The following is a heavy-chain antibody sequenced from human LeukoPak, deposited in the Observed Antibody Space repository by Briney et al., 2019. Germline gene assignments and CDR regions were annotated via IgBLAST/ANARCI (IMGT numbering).Heavy chain of an antibody. V-gene: IGHV1-46*01. J-gene: IGHJ4*02. CDR1: GYTFTSYY. Sequence: ASVKVSCKASGYTFTSYYMHWVRQAPGQGLEWMGIINPSGGSTSYAQKFQGRVTMTRDTSTSTVYMELSSLRSEDTAVYYCVGYDSSGPFDYWGQGTLVTVSS. CDR2: INPSGGST. D-gene: IGHD3-22*01. CDR3: VGYDSSGPFDY.